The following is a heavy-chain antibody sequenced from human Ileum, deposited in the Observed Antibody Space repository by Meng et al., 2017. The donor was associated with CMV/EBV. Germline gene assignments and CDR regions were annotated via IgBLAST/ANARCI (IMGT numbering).Heavy chain of an antibody. CDR1: GFTVSSNY. V-gene: IGHV3-66*01. Sequence: GESLKISCAASGFTVSSNYMSWVRQAPGKGLEWVSVIYSGGSTYYADSVKGRFTISRDNSKNTLYLQMNSLRAEDTAVYYCAKDFWRGYYQGYFDYWGQGTRVTVSS. CDR2: IYSGGST. CDR3: AKDFWRGYYQGYFDY. J-gene: IGHJ4*02. D-gene: IGHD3-3*01.